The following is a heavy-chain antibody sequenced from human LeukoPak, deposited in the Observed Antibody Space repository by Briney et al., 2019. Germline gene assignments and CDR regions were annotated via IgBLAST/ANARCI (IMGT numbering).Heavy chain of an antibody. V-gene: IGHV3-48*03. Sequence: GGSLRLSCAASGFTFSSYEMNWVRQAPGKGLEWVSYISSSGSTIYYADSVKGRFAISRDNAKNSLYLQMNSLRAEDTAVYYCAGDTHGTTVTTGYFDYWGQGTLVTVSS. CDR3: AGDTHGTTVTTGYFDY. CDR2: ISSSGSTI. D-gene: IGHD4-17*01. CDR1: GFTFSSYE. J-gene: IGHJ4*02.